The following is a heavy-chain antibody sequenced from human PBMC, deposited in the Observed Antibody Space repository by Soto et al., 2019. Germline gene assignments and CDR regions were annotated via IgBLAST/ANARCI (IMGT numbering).Heavy chain of an antibody. D-gene: IGHD3-16*01. Sequence: QVQLQESGPGLVKPSGTLSLTCAVSGVSISSSNWWSWVRQSPGKGLEWIGEIYHIGSINYNPSLKSRVTISVDKSNNQFSLTLSSVTAAATAVYYCARGGGMPYSFDCWGQGTLVTVSS. CDR1: GVSISSSNW. CDR3: ARGGGMPYSFDC. CDR2: IYHIGSI. J-gene: IGHJ4*02. V-gene: IGHV4-4*02.